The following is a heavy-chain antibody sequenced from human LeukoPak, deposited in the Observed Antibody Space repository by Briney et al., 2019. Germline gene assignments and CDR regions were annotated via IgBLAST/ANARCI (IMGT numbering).Heavy chain of an antibody. CDR2: IYSGGST. D-gene: IGHD3-3*01. CDR3: ASALEWLSPFDY. CDR1: GFTVSSNY. V-gene: IGHV3-53*01. J-gene: IGHJ4*02. Sequence: GGSLRLSCAASGFTVSSNYMSWVRQAPGKGLEWVSVIYSGGSTYYADSVKGRFTISRDNSKNTLYLQMNSLRAEDTAVYYCASALEWLSPFDYWGQGTLVTVSS.